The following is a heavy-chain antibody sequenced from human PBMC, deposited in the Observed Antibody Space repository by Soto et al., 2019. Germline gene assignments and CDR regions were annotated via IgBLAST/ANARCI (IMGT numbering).Heavy chain of an antibody. CDR3: ARDSSSWYSRGGAFDI. CDR2: IYYSGST. J-gene: IGHJ3*02. CDR1: GGSISSYY. Sequence: SETLSLTCTVSGGSISSYYWSWIRRPPGKGLEWIGYIYYSGSTNYNPSLKSRVTISVDTSKNQFSLKLSSVTAADTAVYYCARDSSSWYSRGGAFDIWGQGTMVTVSS. D-gene: IGHD6-13*01. V-gene: IGHV4-59*01.